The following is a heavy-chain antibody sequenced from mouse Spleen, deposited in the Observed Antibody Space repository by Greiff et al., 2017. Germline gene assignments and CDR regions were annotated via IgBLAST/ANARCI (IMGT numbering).Heavy chain of an antibody. Sequence: EVQLVEPGPELVKPGASVKLSCKASGYSFTDYNMNWVKQSNGKSLEWIGVINPNCGTTSYNQKFKGKATLTVDQSSSTAYMQLNSLTSEDSAVYYCARWGTTDGGLAYWGQGTLVTVSA. J-gene: IGHJ3*01. D-gene: IGHD1-1*01. CDR1: GYSFTDYN. V-gene: IGHV1-39*01. CDR2: INPNCGTT. CDR3: ARWGTTDGGLAY.